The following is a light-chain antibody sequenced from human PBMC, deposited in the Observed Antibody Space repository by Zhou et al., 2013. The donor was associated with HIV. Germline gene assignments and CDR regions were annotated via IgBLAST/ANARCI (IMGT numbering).Light chain of an antibody. CDR3: QQYNTYPCS. Sequence: DIQMTQSPSTLSASVGDRVTITCRASQSISRWVAWYQQKPGEAPKLLIYKASTLQSGVPSRFSGTGSGTDFALTISSLQPDDFATYYCQQYNTYPCSFGQGTKLEIK. CDR2: KAS. CDR1: QSISRW. J-gene: IGKJ2*04. V-gene: IGKV1-5*03.